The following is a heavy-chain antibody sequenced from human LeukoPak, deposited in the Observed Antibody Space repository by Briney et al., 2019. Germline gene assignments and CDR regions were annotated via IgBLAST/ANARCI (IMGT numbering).Heavy chain of an antibody. D-gene: IGHD3-22*01. CDR1: GVSISSYY. Sequence: SETLSLTCTVSGVSISSYYWSWIRQPPGKGLEWIGYIYYSGSTNHNPSLKSRVTISVDTSKNQFSLKLSSVTAADTAVYYCARGQYYYDSSRSGFDPWGQGTLVTVSS. V-gene: IGHV4-59*01. CDR2: IYYSGST. J-gene: IGHJ5*02. CDR3: ARGQYYYDSSRSGFDP.